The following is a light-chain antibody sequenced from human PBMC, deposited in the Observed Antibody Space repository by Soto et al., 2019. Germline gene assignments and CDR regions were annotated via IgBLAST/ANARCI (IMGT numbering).Light chain of an antibody. Sequence: QSALTQPASVSGSPGQSITISCTGTSSDVGGYNYVSWYQQHPDKAPKLIIYDVSNRPSGVSNRFSGSKSGNTASLTISGLQAEDEAHYYCSSYTSSNNLGVVFGGGTKLTVL. CDR2: DVS. CDR1: SSDVGGYNY. CDR3: SSYTSSNNLGVV. J-gene: IGLJ2*01. V-gene: IGLV2-14*01.